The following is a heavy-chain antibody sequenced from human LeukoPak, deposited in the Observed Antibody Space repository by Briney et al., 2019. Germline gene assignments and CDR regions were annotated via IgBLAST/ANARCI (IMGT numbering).Heavy chain of an antibody. V-gene: IGHV4-61*09. CDR2: IYTSGST. J-gene: IGHJ4*02. D-gene: IGHD1-26*01. CDR1: GGSISSGSYY. Sequence: SETLSLTCTVSGGSISSGSYYWSWIRQPAGKGLEWIGHIYTSGSTNYNPSLKSRVTISVDTSKNQFSLKLSSVTAADTAVYYCARGGGSYHDYWGQGTLVTVSS. CDR3: ARGGGSYHDY.